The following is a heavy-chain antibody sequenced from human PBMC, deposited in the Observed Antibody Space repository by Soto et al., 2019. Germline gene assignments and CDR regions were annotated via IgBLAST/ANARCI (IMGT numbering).Heavy chain of an antibody. V-gene: IGHV3-30*18. J-gene: IGHJ6*02. CDR2: ISYDGSNK. CDR1: GFTFSSYG. Sequence: QVQLVESGGGVVQPGRSLRLSCAASGFTFSSYGMHWVRQAPGKGLEWVAVISYDGSNKYYADSVKGRFTISRDNSKNTLYLQMNSLRAEDTAVYYCAKESSLWFRELLSDYYYGMDVWGQGTTVTVSS. CDR3: AKESSLWFRELLSDYYYGMDV. D-gene: IGHD3-10*01.